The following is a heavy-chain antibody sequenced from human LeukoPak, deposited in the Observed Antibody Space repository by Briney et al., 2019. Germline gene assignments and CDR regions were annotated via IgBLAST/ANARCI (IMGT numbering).Heavy chain of an antibody. J-gene: IGHJ4*02. CDR1: GFIFSSYA. D-gene: IGHD5-18*01. Sequence: GGSLRLSCAASGFIFSSYAMSWVRQAPGKGLEWVSTISGSGYSTYYADSVKGRFTISRDNSKNSLYLQMNSLRAEDTAVYYCARDGFGNNYALYYFDSWGQGTLVTVSS. CDR3: ARDGFGNNYALYYFDS. V-gene: IGHV3-23*01. CDR2: ISGSGYST.